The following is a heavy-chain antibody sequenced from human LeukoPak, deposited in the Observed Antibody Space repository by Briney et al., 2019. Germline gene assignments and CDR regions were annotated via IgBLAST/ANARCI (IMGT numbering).Heavy chain of an antibody. V-gene: IGHV3-23*01. J-gene: IGHJ4*02. CDR2: VSNSGGTT. Sequence: GGSLRLSCAASGFTFSTYGMTWVRQAPGKGLEWVSTVSNSGGTTYYADSVKGRFTIPRDNSKNTLYLQMKSLRAEDTAVYYCARPFGYFDYWGQGTLVTVSS. D-gene: IGHD3-16*01. CDR3: ARPFGYFDY. CDR1: GFTFSTYG.